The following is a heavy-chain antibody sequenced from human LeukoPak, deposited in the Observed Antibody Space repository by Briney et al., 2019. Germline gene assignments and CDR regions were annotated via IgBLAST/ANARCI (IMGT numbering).Heavy chain of an antibody. CDR2: IYTSGST. CDR3: ARAVVMAGLRPYIWFDP. D-gene: IGHD6-19*01. J-gene: IGHJ5*02. CDR1: GGSFSGYY. Sequence: SETLSLTCAVYGGSFSGYYWSWIRQPPGKGLELIGYIYTSGSTSYNPSLKSRVTMSVDTSQNQFSLKLSSVSAADTAVYYCARAVVMAGLRPYIWFDPWGQGTLVTVSS. V-gene: IGHV4-4*09.